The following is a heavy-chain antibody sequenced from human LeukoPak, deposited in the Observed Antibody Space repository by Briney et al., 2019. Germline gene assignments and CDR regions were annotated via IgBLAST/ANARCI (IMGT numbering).Heavy chain of an antibody. Sequence: GGSLRLSCAASGFTFSIYWMHWVRQAPGKGLVWVSHIESDGTISYADSVKGRYTISRDNAKNTLYLQMNSLRAEDTAVYYCARAQSGYPPDYWGQGTLVAVSS. V-gene: IGHV3-74*01. CDR3: ARAQSGYPPDY. J-gene: IGHJ4*02. CDR2: IESDGTI. D-gene: IGHD3-9*01. CDR1: GFTFSIYW.